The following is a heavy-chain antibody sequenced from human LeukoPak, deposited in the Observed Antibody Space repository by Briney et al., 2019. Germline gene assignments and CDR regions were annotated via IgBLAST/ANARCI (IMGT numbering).Heavy chain of an antibody. CDR3: AKDDGIVGATPVFQH. CDR2: ISWNSGSI. D-gene: IGHD1-26*01. CDR1: GFTFDDYA. V-gene: IGHV3-9*03. J-gene: IGHJ1*01. Sequence: PGGSLRLSCAASGFTFDDYAMHWVRQAPGKGLEWVSGISWNSGSIGYADSVKGRFTISRDNAKNSLYLQMNSLRAEDMALYYCAKDDGIVGATPVFQHWGQGTLVTVSS.